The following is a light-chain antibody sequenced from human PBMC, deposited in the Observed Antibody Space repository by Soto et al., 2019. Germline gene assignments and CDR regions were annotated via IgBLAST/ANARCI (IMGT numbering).Light chain of an antibody. CDR2: EVS. CDR1: SSDVGGYNY. J-gene: IGLJ2*01. Sequence: QSALTQPPSASGSPGQSVTISCTGTSSDVGGYNYVSWYQQHPGKAPKLMIYEVSKRPSGVPDRFSGSKSGNTASLNVAGLQAEDEAEYYGSSYAGSNNLVFGGGTKVTVL. V-gene: IGLV2-8*01. CDR3: SSYAGSNNLV.